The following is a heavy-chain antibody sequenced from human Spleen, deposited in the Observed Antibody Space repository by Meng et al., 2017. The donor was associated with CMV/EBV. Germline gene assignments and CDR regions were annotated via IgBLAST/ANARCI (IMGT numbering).Heavy chain of an antibody. J-gene: IGHJ5*02. CDR2: TYYRSKWYN. D-gene: IGHD6-6*01. Sequence: VSSNSAAWDWIRQSPSRGLEWLGRTYYRSKWYNDYAVSVKSRITINPDTSKNQFSLQLNSVTPEDTAVYYCARGRSIAARGWFDPWGQGTLVTVSS. V-gene: IGHV6-1*01. CDR1: VSSNSAA. CDR3: ARGRSIAARGWFDP.